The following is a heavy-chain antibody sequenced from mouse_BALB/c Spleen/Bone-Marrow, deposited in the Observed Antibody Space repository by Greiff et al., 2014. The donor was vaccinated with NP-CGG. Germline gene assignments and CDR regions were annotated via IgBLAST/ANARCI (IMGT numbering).Heavy chain of an antibody. Sequence: EVQLQQSGAELVKPGASVKLSCTASGFNIKDTYMHWVKQRPEHGLEWIGRIDPANGNTKYDPKFQGKATITADTSSNTAYLQLSSLTSEDTAVYYCASYYYGSSSFAYWGQGTLVTVSA. V-gene: IGHV14-3*02. D-gene: IGHD1-1*01. CDR2: IDPANGNT. J-gene: IGHJ3*01. CDR1: GFNIKDTY. CDR3: ASYYYGSSSFAY.